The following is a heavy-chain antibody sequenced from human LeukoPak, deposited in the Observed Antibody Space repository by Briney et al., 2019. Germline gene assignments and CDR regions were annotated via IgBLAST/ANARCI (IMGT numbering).Heavy chain of an antibody. CDR1: GGSISSYY. CDR3: ARDLGDSSGYYLAFDY. V-gene: IGHV4-59*01. D-gene: IGHD3-22*01. Sequence: SETLSLTCTVSGGSISSYYWSWIRQPPGKGLEWIGYIYYSGSTNYNPSLKSRVTISVDTSKNQFSLKLSSVTAADPAVYYCARDLGDSSGYYLAFDYWGQGTLVTVSS. CDR2: IYYSGST. J-gene: IGHJ4*02.